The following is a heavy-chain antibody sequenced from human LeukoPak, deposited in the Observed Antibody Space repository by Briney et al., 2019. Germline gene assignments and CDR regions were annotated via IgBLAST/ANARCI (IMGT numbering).Heavy chain of an antibody. CDR2: ISGSGGST. CDR3: AKVFFAMVRGVAIYY. Sequence: GGSLRLSCAASGFTFSSYGMSWVRQAPGKGLEWVSAISGSGGSTYYADSVKGRFTISRDNSKNTLYLQMNSLRAEDTAVYYCAKVFFAMVRGVAIYYWGQGTLVTVSS. CDR1: GFTFSSYG. J-gene: IGHJ4*02. D-gene: IGHD3-10*01. V-gene: IGHV3-23*01.